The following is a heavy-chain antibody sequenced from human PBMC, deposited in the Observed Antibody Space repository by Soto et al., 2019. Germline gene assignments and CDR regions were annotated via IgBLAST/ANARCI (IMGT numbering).Heavy chain of an antibody. CDR3: ARSPRSIVPGGIDF. CDR2: IYHSGST. CDR1: GGSISSSNL. J-gene: IGHJ4*01. V-gene: IGHV4-4*02. Sequence: PSQTLSLTCAVSGGSISSSNLWTWVRQPPGKGLEWIGEIYHSGSTNYNPSLKSRVTISVDKSKNHFSLKLSSVTAADTAVYYCARSPRSIVPGGIDFWGQGTLVTGSS. D-gene: IGHD2-2*01.